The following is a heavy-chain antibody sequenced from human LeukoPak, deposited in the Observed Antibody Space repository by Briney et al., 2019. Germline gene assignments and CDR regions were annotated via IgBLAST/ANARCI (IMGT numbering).Heavy chain of an antibody. CDR2: IGTAGDT. J-gene: IGHJ4*02. CDR3: ARVHYDSSGYAFDY. CDR1: GFTFSSYD. V-gene: IGHV3-13*01. D-gene: IGHD3-22*01. Sequence: GGSLRPSCAASGFTFSSYDMHWVRQATGKGLEWVSAIGTAGDTYYPGSVKGRFTISRENAKNSLYLQMNSLRAEDTAVYYCARVHYDSSGYAFDYWGQGTLVTVSS.